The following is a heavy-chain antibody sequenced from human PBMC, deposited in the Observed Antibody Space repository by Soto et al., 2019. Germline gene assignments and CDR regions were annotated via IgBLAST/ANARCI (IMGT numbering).Heavy chain of an antibody. CDR1: GFTFSSYG. Sequence: RRLSCAASGFTFSSYGMHWVRQAPGKGLEWVAVISYDGSNKYYADSVEGRFTISRDNSKNTLYLQMNSLRAEDTAVYYCAKAFTSGSSTDYWGQGTLVTVSS. V-gene: IGHV3-30*18. D-gene: IGHD1-26*01. J-gene: IGHJ4*02. CDR2: ISYDGSNK. CDR3: AKAFTSGSSTDY.